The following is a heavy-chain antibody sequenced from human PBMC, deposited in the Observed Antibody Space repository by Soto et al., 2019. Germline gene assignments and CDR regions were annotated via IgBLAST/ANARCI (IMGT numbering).Heavy chain of an antibody. Sequence: QVQLVESGGGVVQPGRSLRLSCAASGFAFSDYGMHWVRQAPGKGLEWVAVISYDGTNKYYAVSVKGRFTISRDNTKNTVFLQMDSLRPDDTSLYYCAAWNGRSTTAFFPGPFDFWGQGTLVTVSS. CDR3: AAWNGRSTTAFFPGPFDF. V-gene: IGHV3-30*03. J-gene: IGHJ4*02. CDR2: ISYDGTNK. D-gene: IGHD2-2*01. CDR1: GFAFSDYG.